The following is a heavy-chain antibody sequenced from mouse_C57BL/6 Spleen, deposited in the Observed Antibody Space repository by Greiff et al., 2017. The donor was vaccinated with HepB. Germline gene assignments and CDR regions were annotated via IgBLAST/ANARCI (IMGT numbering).Heavy chain of an antibody. D-gene: IGHD4-1*01. V-gene: IGHV1-52*01. J-gene: IGHJ2*01. CDR1: GYTFTSYW. Sequence: VQLQQPGAELVRPGSSVKLSCKASGYTFTSYWMHWVKQRPIQGLEWIGNIDPSDSETHYNQKFKDKATLTVDKSSSTAYMQLSSLTSEDSAVYYCARALGPPYFDYGGQGTTLTVSS. CDR2: IDPSDSET. CDR3: ARALGPPYFDY.